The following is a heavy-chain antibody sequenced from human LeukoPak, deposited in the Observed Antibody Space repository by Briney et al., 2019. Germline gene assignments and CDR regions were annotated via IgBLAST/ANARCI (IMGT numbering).Heavy chain of an antibody. Sequence: GSVKVSCKASGYTFTSYGIGWVRQAPGQGLEWMGWISAYNGNTNYAQKLQGRVTMTTDTSTSTAYMELRSLRSDDTAVYYCARDGVVAANYGMDVWGQGTTVTVSS. D-gene: IGHD2-15*01. CDR1: GYTFTSYG. V-gene: IGHV1-18*01. J-gene: IGHJ6*02. CDR3: ARDGVVAANYGMDV. CDR2: ISAYNGNT.